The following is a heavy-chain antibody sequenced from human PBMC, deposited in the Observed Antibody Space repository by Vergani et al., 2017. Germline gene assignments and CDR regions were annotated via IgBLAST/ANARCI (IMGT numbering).Heavy chain of an antibody. CDR2: INVNNDNT. CDR1: GYTFNSYA. Sequence: QVHLLQSGAEVKKPGASVRVSCKASGYTFNSYAITWVRQAPGQGLEWMGWINVNNDNTKYTQKVQGRVTMTTDTSTNTAYMELRRLKSDDTAVYYCARGGYCSGFRCRDYYGMDVWGQGTTVIVSS. D-gene: IGHD2-15*01. V-gene: IGHV1-18*01. J-gene: IGHJ6*02. CDR3: ARGGYCSGFRCRDYYGMDV.